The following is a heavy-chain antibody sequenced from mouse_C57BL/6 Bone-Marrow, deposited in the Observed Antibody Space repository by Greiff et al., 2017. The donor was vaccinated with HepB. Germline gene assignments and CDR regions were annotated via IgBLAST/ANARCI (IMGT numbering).Heavy chain of an antibody. CDR1: GYTFTDYY. CDR2: IYPGSGNT. J-gene: IGHJ4*01. V-gene: IGHV1-76*01. CDR3: AKDYDYAMDY. D-gene: IGHD2-4*01. Sequence: QVQLQQSGAELVRPGASVKLSCKASGYTFTDYYINWVKQRPGQGLEWIARIYPGSGNTYYNEKFKGKATLTAEKSSSTAYMQLSSLTSEDSAVYFCAKDYDYAMDYWGQGTSVTVSS.